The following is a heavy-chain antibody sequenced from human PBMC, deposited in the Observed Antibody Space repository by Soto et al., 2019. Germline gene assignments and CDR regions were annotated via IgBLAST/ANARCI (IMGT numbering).Heavy chain of an antibody. V-gene: IGHV3-7*04. CDR3: AREGFRGVMSYYCMDV. CDR2: IKQDGSEK. J-gene: IGHJ6*02. CDR1: GFTFSSYW. D-gene: IGHD3-16*01. Sequence: EVQLVESGGGLVQPGGSLRLSCAASGFTFSSYWMSWVRQALGKGLEWVANIKQDGSEKYYVDSVKGRFTIARDNAQNSLYLQMNSLRAEDTAVYYCAREGFRGVMSYYCMDVWGQGTTVTVSS.